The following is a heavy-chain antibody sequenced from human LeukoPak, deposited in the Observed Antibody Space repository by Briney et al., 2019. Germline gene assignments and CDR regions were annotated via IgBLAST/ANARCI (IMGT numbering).Heavy chain of an antibody. J-gene: IGHJ4*02. CDR1: GFTFSAYA. D-gene: IGHD6-13*01. CDR2: IGVSGGTT. CDR3: SKVMGSSSSSDY. Sequence: GGSLRLSCAASGFTFSAYAMSWVRQAPGKGLEGVSGIGVSGGTTDYTDSVKGRFPISRDNPKNPLYLQMNSLRAEDTAVYYCSKVMGSSSSSDYWGQGTLVTVSS. V-gene: IGHV3-23*01.